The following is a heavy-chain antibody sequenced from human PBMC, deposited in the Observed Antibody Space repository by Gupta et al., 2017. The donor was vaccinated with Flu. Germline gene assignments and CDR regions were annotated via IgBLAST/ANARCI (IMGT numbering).Heavy chain of an antibody. D-gene: IGHD3-3*01. V-gene: IGHV4-39*01. Sequence: QLQLQESGPGLVKPSETLSLTCIVSGGSISSRSYYWGWIRQPPGKGLEWIGSIYYSGSTYYNPSLKSRVTISVDTSKNQFSLKLSSVTAADTAVYYCARRVYDFWSGYGDYYYYGMDVWGQGTTVTVSS. J-gene: IGHJ6*02. CDR2: IYYSGST. CDR1: GGSISSRSYY. CDR3: ARRVYDFWSGYGDYYYYGMDV.